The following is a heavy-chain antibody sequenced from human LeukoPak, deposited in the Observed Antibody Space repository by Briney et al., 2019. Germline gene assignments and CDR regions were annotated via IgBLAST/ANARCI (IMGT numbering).Heavy chain of an antibody. CDR2: IIPIFGTA. V-gene: IGHV1-69*13. CDR1: GGTFSSYA. D-gene: IGHD2-2*01. Sequence: ASVKVSCKASGGTFSSYAISWVRQAPGQGLEWMGGIIPIFGTANYAQKFQGRVTITADESTSTAYMELSSLRSEDTAVYYCATRSYCSSTSCYVPYYYYMDVWGKGTTVTISS. CDR3: ATRSYCSSTSCYVPYYYYMDV. J-gene: IGHJ6*03.